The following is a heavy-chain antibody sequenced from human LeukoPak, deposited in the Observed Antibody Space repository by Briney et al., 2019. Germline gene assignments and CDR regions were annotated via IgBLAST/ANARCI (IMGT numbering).Heavy chain of an antibody. Sequence: GASVKVSCKASGYTFTSYDINWVRQATGQGLEWMGWMNPNSGNTGYAQKFQGRVTMTRKTSISTAYMELSSLRSEDTAVYYCARDRIMITFGGVRGDYWGQGTLVTVSS. V-gene: IGHV1-8*01. J-gene: IGHJ4*02. D-gene: IGHD3-16*01. CDR3: ARDRIMITFGGVRGDY. CDR1: GYTFTSYD. CDR2: MNPNSGNT.